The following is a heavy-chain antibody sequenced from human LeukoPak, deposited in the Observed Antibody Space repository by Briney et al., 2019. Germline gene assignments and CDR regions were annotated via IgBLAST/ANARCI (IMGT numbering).Heavy chain of an antibody. Sequence: GESLKIPCKGSGYSFSSYWIGWVRQTPGKGLEWMGIIYPGDSDTRNSPSFEGQVTMSLDKSINTAYLQWNSLKASDTAMYFCVRQDYDSTGYFDSWGQGTLVTVSS. J-gene: IGHJ5*01. D-gene: IGHD3-22*01. CDR1: GYSFSSYW. CDR2: IYPGDSDT. CDR3: VRQDYDSTGYFDS. V-gene: IGHV5-51*01.